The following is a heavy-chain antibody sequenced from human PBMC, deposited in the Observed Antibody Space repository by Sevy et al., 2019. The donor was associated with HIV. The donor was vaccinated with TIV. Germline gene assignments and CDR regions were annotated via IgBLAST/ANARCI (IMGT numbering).Heavy chain of an antibody. J-gene: IGHJ3*01. D-gene: IGHD6-19*01. Sequence: GGSLRLSCAASGFTFDDYAIHWVRQAPGKGLEWVSGLSWNSGTIDYADSVKGRFTISRDNAKKSLYLQMNSLRAEDTALYYCAKGAGQWLGDAFDVWGQGTMLTVSS. CDR2: LSWNSGTI. CDR1: GFTFDDYA. CDR3: AKGAGQWLGDAFDV. V-gene: IGHV3-9*01.